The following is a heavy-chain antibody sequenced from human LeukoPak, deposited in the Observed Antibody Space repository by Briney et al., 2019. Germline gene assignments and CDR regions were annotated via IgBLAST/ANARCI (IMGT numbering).Heavy chain of an antibody. D-gene: IGHD3-10*01. J-gene: IGHJ4*02. V-gene: IGHV3-23*01. CDR1: GFTFRSYA. CDR2: ISGSGGST. Sequence: GGSLRLSCAASGFTFRSYAMSWVRQAPGKGLEWVSAISGSGGSTYYADSVKGRFTISRDNSKNTLYLQMNSLRAEDTAVYYCAKGLLLWFGEFPDYFDYWGQGTLVTVSS. CDR3: AKGLLLWFGEFPDYFDY.